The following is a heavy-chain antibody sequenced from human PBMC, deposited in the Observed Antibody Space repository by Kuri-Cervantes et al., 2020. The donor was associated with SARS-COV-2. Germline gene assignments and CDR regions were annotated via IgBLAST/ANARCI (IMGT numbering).Heavy chain of an antibody. J-gene: IGHJ6*03. D-gene: IGHD6-19*01. CDR3: ARVSPAVAWYYYYYMDV. CDR1: RATFTTYG. Sequence: SVKVSCKASRATFTTYGFSWVRQAPGQGLEWMGGIIPFFGTPNHAQKFEGRVTITADESTSTAYMELRSLRSDDTAVYYCARVSPAVAWYYYYYMDVWGKGTTVTVSS. V-gene: IGHV1-69*13. CDR2: IIPFFGTP.